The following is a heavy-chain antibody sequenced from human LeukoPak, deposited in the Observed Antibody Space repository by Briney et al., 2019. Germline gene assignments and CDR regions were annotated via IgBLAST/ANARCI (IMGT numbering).Heavy chain of an antibody. CDR3: ATSFNRFGGVIGYSAYFDS. D-gene: IGHD3-16*02. Sequence: GGSLRLSCAASGFTFSSYAMSWVRQAPGKGLEWVSGISDSGVTTYYANSVKGRFTISRDNSKNTLYLQMNSLRAEDTAVYYCATSFNRFGGVIGYSAYFDSWGQGILVTVSS. CDR2: ISDSGVTT. V-gene: IGHV3-23*01. CDR1: GFTFSSYA. J-gene: IGHJ4*02.